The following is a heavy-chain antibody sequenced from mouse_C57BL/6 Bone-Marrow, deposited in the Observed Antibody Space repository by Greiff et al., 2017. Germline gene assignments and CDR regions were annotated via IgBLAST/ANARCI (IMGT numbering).Heavy chain of an antibody. CDR1: GYAFTNYL. J-gene: IGHJ2*01. D-gene: IGHD1-1*01. V-gene: IGHV1-54*01. CDR2: INPGSGGT. CDR3: ARYYYGSYFDY. Sequence: QVQLKQSGAELVRPGTLVKVSCKASGYAFTNYLIEWVKQRPGQGLEWIGVINPGSGGTNYNEKFKGKATLTADKSSSTAYMQLSSLTSEDSAVYFCARYYYGSYFDYWGQGTTLTVSS.